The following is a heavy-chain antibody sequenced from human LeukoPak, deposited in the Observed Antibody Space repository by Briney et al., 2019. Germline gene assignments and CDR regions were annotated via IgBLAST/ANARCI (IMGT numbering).Heavy chain of an antibody. CDR3: ASAVVPAASLWADLDYYHYMDV. CDR1: GGTFSSYA. D-gene: IGHD2-2*01. Sequence: ASVKVSCKASGGTFSSYAISWVRQAPGQGLEWMGGIIPIFGTANYAQKFQGRVTITADKSTSTAYMELSSLRSEDAAVYYCASAVVPAASLWADLDYYHYMDVLCKGTTVTVAS. V-gene: IGHV1-69*06. J-gene: IGHJ6*03. CDR2: IIPIFGTA.